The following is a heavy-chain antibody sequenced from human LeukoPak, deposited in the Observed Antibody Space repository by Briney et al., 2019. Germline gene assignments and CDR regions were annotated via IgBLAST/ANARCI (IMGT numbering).Heavy chain of an antibody. V-gene: IGHV4-39*02. D-gene: IGHD3-22*01. J-gene: IGHJ4*02. CDR1: GGSISSSSYY. CDR2: IYYSGST. CDR3: ARAHYDGRGYHLDC. Sequence: SETLSLTCTVSGGSISSSSYYWGWIRQPPGKGLEWIGSIYYSGSTYYNPSLKSRLSISVDSSENHFSLSLTSVTAADTAIYYCARAHYDGRGYHLDCWGQGTMITVSS.